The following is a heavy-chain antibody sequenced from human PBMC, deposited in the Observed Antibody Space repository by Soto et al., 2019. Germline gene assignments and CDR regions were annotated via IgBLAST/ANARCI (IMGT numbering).Heavy chain of an antibody. J-gene: IGHJ3*02. D-gene: IGHD5-12*01. V-gene: IGHV3-33*01. CDR1: GFTFSNYG. CDR2: ILYDGSNK. Sequence: QVQLVESGGDVVQPGRSLRLSCAASGFTFSNYGMHWARQAPGKGLEWVAAILYDGSNKYYADSVKGRFTISRENSKNTLYLQMNSLRAEDTAVYYCAREGYRDAFDIWGQGTMVTVSS. CDR3: AREGYRDAFDI.